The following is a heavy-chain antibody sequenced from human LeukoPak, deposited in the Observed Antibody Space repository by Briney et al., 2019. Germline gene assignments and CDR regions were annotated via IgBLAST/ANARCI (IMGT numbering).Heavy chain of an antibody. CDR1: GYTFTNYY. Sequence: ASVQVSCKASGYTFTNYYMHWVRQAPGQGLGWMGWINPNNDGTNYAAQKFQGRVTMTRDTSISTAYMKLSSLTSDDTAVYYCARVFFYGGNSVPFDYWGQGTLVTVSS. CDR2: INPNNDGT. CDR3: ARVFFYGGNSVPFDY. V-gene: IGHV1-2*02. J-gene: IGHJ4*02. D-gene: IGHD4-23*01.